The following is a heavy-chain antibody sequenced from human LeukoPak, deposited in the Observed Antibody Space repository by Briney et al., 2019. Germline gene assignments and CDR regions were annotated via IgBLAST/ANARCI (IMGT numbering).Heavy chain of an antibody. Sequence: SETLSLTCTVSGGSISNYFWSWIRQPAGKELEWIGRVHSSGNTTYNPSLKSRVTISVDTSKDQFSLRLNSVTAADTAVYYCARDRGYYDFDQWGQETLLTVSS. CDR2: VHSSGNT. D-gene: IGHD3-10*01. V-gene: IGHV4-4*07. J-gene: IGHJ4*02. CDR1: GGSISNYF. CDR3: ARDRGYYDFDQ.